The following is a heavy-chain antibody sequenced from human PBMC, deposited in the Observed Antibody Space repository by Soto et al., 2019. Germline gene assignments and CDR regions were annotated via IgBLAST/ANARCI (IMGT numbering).Heavy chain of an antibody. CDR1: GFTFSSYW. V-gene: IGHV3-7*04. Sequence: GGSLRLSCAASGFTFSSYWMSWVRQAPGKGLEWVANIKQDGSEKYYVDSVKGRFTISRENAKNSLYLQMNSLIAEDTAVDYCARAPIYDYIWGSYLPYYFDYWGHGTLVTVSS. CDR3: ARAPIYDYIWGSYLPYYFDY. CDR2: IKQDGSEK. D-gene: IGHD3-16*02. J-gene: IGHJ4*01.